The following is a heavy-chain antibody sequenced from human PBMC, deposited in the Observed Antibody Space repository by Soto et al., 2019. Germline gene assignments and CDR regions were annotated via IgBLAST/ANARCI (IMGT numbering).Heavy chain of an antibody. V-gene: IGHV3-23*01. D-gene: IGHD2-8*01. CDR3: ARESKWYGGQYFQD. CDR2: ISGSGDKT. J-gene: IGHJ1*01. Sequence: EVQLLQSRGGLAQPGTSLRLSCAASGFTFKYYAMTWVRQAPGKGLEWVSTISGSGDKTDYADSVKGRFGVSRDNSKDTLYLQMDSLRADDTALYYCARESKWYGGQYFQDWGQGTLVTVSS. CDR1: GFTFKYYA.